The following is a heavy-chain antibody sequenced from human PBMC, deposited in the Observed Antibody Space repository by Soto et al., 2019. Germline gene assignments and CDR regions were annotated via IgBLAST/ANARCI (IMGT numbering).Heavy chain of an antibody. V-gene: IGHV1-69*01. D-gene: IGHD3-16*01. CDR3: ARGETYLGV. CDR1: RDTFNKYA. CDR2: IIPIFSSR. J-gene: IGHJ6*02. Sequence: QVQLVQSGAEVKKPGSSVKVSCKTSRDTFNKYAFNWVRQAPGQGLEWMGWIIPIFSSRNYAEKFQGRVTITADDSTSTAYMELRSLRFEDPAGYYCARGETYLGVWGQGTTVTVSS.